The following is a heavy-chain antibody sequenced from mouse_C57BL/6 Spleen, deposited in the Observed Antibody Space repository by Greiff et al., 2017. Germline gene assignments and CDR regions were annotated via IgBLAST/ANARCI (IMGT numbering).Heavy chain of an antibody. D-gene: IGHD1-1*01. CDR1: GYTFTSYG. J-gene: IGHJ2*01. CDR3: ARSITTVVAHLDY. V-gene: IGHV1-81*01. CDR2: IYPRSGNT. Sequence: LVESGAELARPGASVKLSCKASGYTFTSYGISWVKQRTGQGLEWIGEIYPRSGNTYYNEKFKGKATLTADKSSSTAYMELRSLTSEDSAVYFCARSITTVVAHLDYWGQGTTLTVSS.